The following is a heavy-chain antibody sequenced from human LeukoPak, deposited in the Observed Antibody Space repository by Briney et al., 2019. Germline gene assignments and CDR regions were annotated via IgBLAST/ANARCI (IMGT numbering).Heavy chain of an antibody. J-gene: IGHJ4*02. D-gene: IGHD3-22*01. CDR1: GLSLSTRGLC. CDR3: ARSRFYVLDPSGYYTFDY. CDR2: IDGDDDK. V-gene: IGHV2-70*01. Sequence: SGPTLVNPTPTLTLTCTFSGLSLSTRGLCVRWIRQPPGKALEWLTLIDGDDDKYYNTSLKARLTISEDTSKNHVVLTMTNMDPVDTATYYCARSRFYVLDPSGYYTFDYWGQGTLVTVSS.